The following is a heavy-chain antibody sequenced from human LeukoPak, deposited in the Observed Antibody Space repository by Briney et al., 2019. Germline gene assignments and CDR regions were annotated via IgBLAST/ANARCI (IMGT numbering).Heavy chain of an antibody. V-gene: IGHV3-23*01. CDR2: ISGSGGRT. CDR3: AKPYKTEGGPFDY. J-gene: IGHJ4*02. D-gene: IGHD3-10*01. CDR1: GFIFSSSA. Sequence: PGGSLRLSCAASGFIFSSSAVSWVRQAPGKGLEWVSTISGSGGRTYYADSVKGRFTISRDNSKNTLYLQMNSLRAEDTAVYYCAKPYKTEGGPFDYWGQGTLVSVSS.